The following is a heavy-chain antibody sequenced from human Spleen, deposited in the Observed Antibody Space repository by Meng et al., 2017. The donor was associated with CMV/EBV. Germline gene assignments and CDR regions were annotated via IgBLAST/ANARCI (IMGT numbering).Heavy chain of an antibody. Sequence: SETLPLTCTVSGGSITSTSYYWGWIRQPPGKGLEWIGSFYYSGNTYYNPSLKSRVTISVDTSKNQFSLKLSSVTAADTAVYYCARDHFWSGYYDFWGQGTLVTVSS. CDR3: ARDHFWSGYYDF. D-gene: IGHD3-3*02. CDR1: GGSITSTSYY. CDR2: FYYSGNT. J-gene: IGHJ4*02. V-gene: IGHV4-39*07.